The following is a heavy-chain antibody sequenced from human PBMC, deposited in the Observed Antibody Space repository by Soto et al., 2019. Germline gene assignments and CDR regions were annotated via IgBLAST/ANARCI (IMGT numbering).Heavy chain of an antibody. D-gene: IGHD1-1*01. CDR2: IYWDDDK. CDR3: AHRPPERGLATFDP. V-gene: IGHV2-5*02. CDR1: GFSLSTSGVA. Sequence: GSGPTLVNPTQTLTLTCTFSGFSLSTSGVAVGWIHQPPGKALEWLALIYWDDDKRYSPSLKSRLTITKDTSKNQVVLTMTNMDPVDTATYYCAHRPPERGLATFDPWGQGTLVTVSS. J-gene: IGHJ5*02.